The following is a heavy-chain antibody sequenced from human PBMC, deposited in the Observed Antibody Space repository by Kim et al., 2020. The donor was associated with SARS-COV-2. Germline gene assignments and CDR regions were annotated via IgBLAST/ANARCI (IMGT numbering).Heavy chain of an antibody. CDR3: AKDLLIAAAGELSY. Sequence: GGSLRLSCAASGFTFSSYGMHWVRQAPGKGLEWVAVISYDGSNKYYADSVKGRFTISRDNSKNTLYLQMNSLRAEDTAVYYCAKDLLIAAAGELSYWGQGTLVTVSS. CDR2: ISYDGSNK. V-gene: IGHV3-30*18. J-gene: IGHJ4*02. D-gene: IGHD6-13*01. CDR1: GFTFSSYG.